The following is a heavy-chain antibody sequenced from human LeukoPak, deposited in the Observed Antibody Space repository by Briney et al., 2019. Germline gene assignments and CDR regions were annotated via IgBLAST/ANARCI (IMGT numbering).Heavy chain of an antibody. J-gene: IGHJ4*02. CDR3: ARHGMDYSSSSYSFDY. D-gene: IGHD6-13*01. Sequence: AETLSLTCTVSGCSISSYYWSRIRQPPGKGLEWIGGIYYSGTNYYNPSLKSRITISVNTSKNHFFFKLSNVTAADTAVFYCARHGMDYSSSSYSFDYWGQGTLVTVSS. CDR1: GCSISSYY. V-gene: IGHV4-59*05. CDR2: IYYSGTN.